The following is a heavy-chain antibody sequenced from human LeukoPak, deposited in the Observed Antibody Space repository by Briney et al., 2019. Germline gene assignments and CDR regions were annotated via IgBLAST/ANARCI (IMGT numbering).Heavy chain of an antibody. V-gene: IGHV3-7*03. D-gene: IGHD6-6*01. CDR3: AREVAARYSFDN. J-gene: IGHJ4*02. CDR1: GFTFTSYW. CDR2: IKQDGSQK. Sequence: GGSLRLSCAASGFTFTSYWMSWVRQAPGKGLEWVANIKQDGSQKYYVDSVKGRFIISRDNAKNSLFLQMDSLRAEDTAVYYCAREVAARYSFDNWGQGALVSVSS.